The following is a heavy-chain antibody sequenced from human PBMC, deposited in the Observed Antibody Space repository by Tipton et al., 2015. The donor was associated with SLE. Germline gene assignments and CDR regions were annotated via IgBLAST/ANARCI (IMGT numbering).Heavy chain of an antibody. Sequence: QSGAEVKKPGASVKVSCKASGYTFTSYYMHWVRQAPGQGLEWMGIINPSGGSTSYAQKFQGRVTMTRATSTSTVYMELSSLRSEDTAVYYWARGDRTHDAFDIWGQGTMVTVSS. CDR3: ARGDRTHDAFDI. CDR2: INPSGGST. CDR1: GYTFTSYY. V-gene: IGHV1-46*01. J-gene: IGHJ3*02.